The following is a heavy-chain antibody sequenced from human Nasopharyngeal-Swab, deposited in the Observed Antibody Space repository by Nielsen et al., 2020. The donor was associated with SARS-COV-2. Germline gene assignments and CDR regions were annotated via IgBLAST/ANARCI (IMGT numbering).Heavy chain of an antibody. CDR2: ISPYNGNT. D-gene: IGHD6-13*01. J-gene: IGHJ6*03. V-gene: IGHV1-18*01. Sequence: WVRQAPGQGLEWMGWISPYNGNTKYAQKFQGRVTMTTDTSTSTAYMELRSLRSDDTAVYYCARAVEIASVGLPYYYYYMDVWGKGTTVTVSS. CDR3: ARAVEIASVGLPYYYYYMDV.